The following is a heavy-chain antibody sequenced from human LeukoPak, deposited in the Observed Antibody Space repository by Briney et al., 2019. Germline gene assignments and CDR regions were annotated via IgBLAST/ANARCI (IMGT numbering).Heavy chain of an antibody. Sequence: SETLSLTCTVSGGSISSNSYHWGWIRQPPGKGLEWIGNIYYSGSTYYNPSLKSRATISVDTSNNQFSLKLSSVTAADTAVYYCARHYYGGKVGSHFQHWGQGTLVTVSS. CDR1: GGSISSNSYH. D-gene: IGHD4-23*01. CDR3: ARHYYGGKVGSHFQH. J-gene: IGHJ1*01. V-gene: IGHV4-39*07. CDR2: IYYSGST.